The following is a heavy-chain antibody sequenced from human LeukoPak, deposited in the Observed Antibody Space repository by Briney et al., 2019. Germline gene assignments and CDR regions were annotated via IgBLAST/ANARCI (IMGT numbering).Heavy chain of an antibody. CDR2: IRYDGGNK. J-gene: IGHJ4*02. D-gene: IGHD2-21*01. CDR1: GFTFSSYG. CDR3: AKGGDSGRWVPTYIDY. V-gene: IGHV3-30*02. Sequence: GGSLRLSCAASGFTFSSYGMHWVRQAPGKGLEWVAFIRYDGGNKYYADSVKGRFTISRDNSKNTLYLQMNSLRAEDTAVYYCAKGGDSGRWVPTYIDYWGQGTLVTVSS.